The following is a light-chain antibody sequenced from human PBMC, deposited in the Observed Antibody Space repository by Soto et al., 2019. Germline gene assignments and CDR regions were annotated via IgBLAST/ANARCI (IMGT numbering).Light chain of an antibody. Sequence: QSVLTQTPSVSGSPGQSVTISCTGTSTDFVGYNRVSWYQQPPGTAPKLMIYEVSKRPSGVPDRFSGSKSGNTASLTISGLPAADEADYYCSLYTSEKAYVFGTGTKVTVL. CDR3: SLYTSEKAYV. CDR1: STDFVGYNR. CDR2: EVS. J-gene: IGLJ1*01. V-gene: IGLV2-18*01.